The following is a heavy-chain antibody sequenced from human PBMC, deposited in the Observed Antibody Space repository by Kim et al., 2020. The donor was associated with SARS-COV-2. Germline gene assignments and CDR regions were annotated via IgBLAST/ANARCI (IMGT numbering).Heavy chain of an antibody. D-gene: IGHD4-17*01. CDR3: ARGDYGDYYHHYALGV. V-gene: IGHV3-13*01. J-gene: IGHJ6*02. Sequence: GGSLRLSCAASGFNFILYDMFWVRQAVGGGLEWVSTIGSSGDTSYAASVKGRFTVSRDSDKGSLSLHMTNLRPGDTAVYHCARGDYGDYYHHYALGVWGQGIPVTVSS. CDR2: IGSSGDT. CDR1: GFNFILYD.